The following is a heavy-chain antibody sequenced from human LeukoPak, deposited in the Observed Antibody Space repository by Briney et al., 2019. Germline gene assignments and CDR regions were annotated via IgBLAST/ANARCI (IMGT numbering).Heavy chain of an antibody. Sequence: GASVKVSCKASGYTFTGYYMHWVRQAPGQGLEWMGIINPSGGSTSYAQKFQGRVTMTRDMSTSTVYMELSSLRSEDTAVYYCARDRSAVAGYYYYMDVWGKGTTVTVSS. CDR3: ARDRSAVAGYYYYMDV. D-gene: IGHD6-19*01. CDR1: GYTFTGYY. V-gene: IGHV1-46*01. CDR2: INPSGGST. J-gene: IGHJ6*03.